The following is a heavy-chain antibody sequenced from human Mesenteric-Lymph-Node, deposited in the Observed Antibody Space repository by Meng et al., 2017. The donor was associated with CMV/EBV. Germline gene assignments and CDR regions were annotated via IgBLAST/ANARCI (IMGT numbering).Heavy chain of an antibody. CDR2: INPNSGGT. Sequence: ASVKVSCKASGYTFIGYYMHWVRQAPGQGLEWMGWINPNSGGTNYAQKFQGRVTMTRDTSISTAYMELSRLRSDDTAVYYCARDKGVDYYYYGMDVWGQGTTVTVSS. V-gene: IGHV1-2*02. J-gene: IGHJ6*02. D-gene: IGHD3-16*01. CDR1: GYTFIGYY. CDR3: ARDKGVDYYYYGMDV.